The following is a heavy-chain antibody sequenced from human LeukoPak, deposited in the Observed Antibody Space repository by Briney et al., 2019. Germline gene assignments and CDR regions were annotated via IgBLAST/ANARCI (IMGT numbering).Heavy chain of an antibody. CDR2: ISSSSSYI. D-gene: IGHD3-3*01. CDR1: GFTFSSYS. CDR3: AKDGGYDFWSGYPDYYYYYGMDV. J-gene: IGHJ6*02. Sequence: PGGSLRLSCAASGFTFSSYSMNWVRQAPGKGLEWVSSISSSSSYIYYADSVKGRFTISRDNSKNTLYLQMNSLRAEDTAVYYCAKDGGYDFWSGYPDYYYYYGMDVWGQGTTVTVSS. V-gene: IGHV3-21*04.